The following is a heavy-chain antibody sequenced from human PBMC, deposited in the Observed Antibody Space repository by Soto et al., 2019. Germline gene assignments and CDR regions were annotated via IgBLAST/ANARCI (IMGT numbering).Heavy chain of an antibody. CDR3: SREYYYGSGPTY. D-gene: IGHD3-10*01. CDR1: GYTFTSYG. CDR2: ISAYNGNT. J-gene: IGHJ4*02. V-gene: IGHV1-18*01. Sequence: QVQLVQSGAEVKKPGASVKVSCKASGYTFTSYGISWVRQAPGQGLEWMGWISAYNGNTNYAQKLQVRGTMTTDTATSTASMELRSMRSDDTAVYDCSREYYYGSGPTYWGQGTLVTVSS.